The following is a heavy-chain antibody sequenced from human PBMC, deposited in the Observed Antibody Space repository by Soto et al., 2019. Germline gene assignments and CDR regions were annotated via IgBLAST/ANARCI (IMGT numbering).Heavy chain of an antibody. CDR2: INPSGGST. D-gene: IGHD5-12*01. Sequence: QVQLVQSGAEVKKPGASVKVSCKASGYTFTSYYMHWVRQAPGQGLEWMGIINPSGGSTSYAQKFQGRVTMTRDTSTSTVYMELSSLRSEDTAVYYCARDRAYSGYYYYYMDVWGKGTTVTVSS. CDR1: GYTFTSYY. J-gene: IGHJ6*03. V-gene: IGHV1-46*03. CDR3: ARDRAYSGYYYYYMDV.